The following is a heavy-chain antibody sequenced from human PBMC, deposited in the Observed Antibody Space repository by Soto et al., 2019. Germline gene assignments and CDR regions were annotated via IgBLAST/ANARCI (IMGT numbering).Heavy chain of an antibody. V-gene: IGHV3-48*03. J-gene: IGHJ4*02. Sequence: GGSLRLSCAASGFTFSSYEMNWVRQAPGKGLEWVSYISSSGRTIYYADSVKGRFTISRDNAKNSLYLQMNSLRAEDTAVYYCAREMFGRRHEYTGVDYWGQGTLVTVSS. CDR2: ISSSGRTI. CDR1: GFTFSSYE. D-gene: IGHD3-10*02. CDR3: AREMFGRRHEYTGVDY.